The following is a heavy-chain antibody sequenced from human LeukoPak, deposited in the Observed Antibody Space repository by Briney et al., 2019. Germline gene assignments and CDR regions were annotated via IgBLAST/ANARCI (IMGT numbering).Heavy chain of an antibody. D-gene: IGHD2-2*01. V-gene: IGHV4-39*07. CDR2: IYYSGST. CDR1: GGSISSSSYY. CDR3: ARDLKAGYCSSTSCYGGDAFDI. Sequence: SETLSLTCTVSGGSISSSSYYWGWIRQPPGKGLEWIGSIYYSGSTYYNPSLKSRVTISVDTSKNQFSLKLSSVTAADTAVYYCARDLKAGYCSSTSCYGGDAFDIWGQGTMVTVSS. J-gene: IGHJ3*02.